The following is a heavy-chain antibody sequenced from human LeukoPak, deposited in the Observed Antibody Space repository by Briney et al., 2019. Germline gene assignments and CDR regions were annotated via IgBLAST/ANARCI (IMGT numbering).Heavy chain of an antibody. CDR3: ARGLTVTTRAYWFDP. D-gene: IGHD4-17*01. J-gene: IGHJ5*02. CDR2: IYYSGST. CDR1: GGSISSSSYY. V-gene: IGHV4-39*07. Sequence: PSETLSLTRTVSGGSISSSSYYWGWIRQPPGKGLEWIGSIYYSGSTYYNPSLKSRVTISVDTSKNQFSLKLSSVTAADTAVYYCARGLTVTTRAYWFDPWGQGTLVTVSS.